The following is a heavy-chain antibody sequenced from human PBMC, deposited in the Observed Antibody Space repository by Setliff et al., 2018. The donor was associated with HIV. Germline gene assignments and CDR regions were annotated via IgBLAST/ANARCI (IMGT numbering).Heavy chain of an antibody. CDR1: GGSISSSNYY. D-gene: IGHD3-3*01. J-gene: IGHJ5*02. CDR2: IYYSGST. Sequence: SETLSLTCTVSGGSISSSNYYWGWIRQPPGKGLEWIGNIYYSGSTYYNPSLKSRVTISVDTSKNQFSLKLSSVTAADTAMYYCARVGAFGVGGWFDPWGQGSLVTVSS. CDR3: ARVGAFGVGGWFDP. V-gene: IGHV4-39*07.